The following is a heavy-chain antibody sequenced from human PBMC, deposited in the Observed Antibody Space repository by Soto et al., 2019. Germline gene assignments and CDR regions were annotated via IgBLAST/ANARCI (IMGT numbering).Heavy chain of an antibody. Sequence: GGSLRLSCAASGFTLSTYWMHWVRQVPGMGLVWVSRISSGGTYTNYADSAKGRFTISRDSARNTLFLQMNYLTGEDTAVYYCARTFVDGMAGFGPWGQGTLVTVSS. V-gene: IGHV3-74*01. D-gene: IGHD2-15*01. CDR2: ISSGGTYT. CDR3: ARTFVDGMAGFGP. J-gene: IGHJ5*02. CDR1: GFTLSTYW.